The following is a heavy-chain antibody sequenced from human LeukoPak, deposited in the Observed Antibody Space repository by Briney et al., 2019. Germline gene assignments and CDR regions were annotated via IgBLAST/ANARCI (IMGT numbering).Heavy chain of an antibody. J-gene: IGHJ4*02. Sequence: GGSLRLSCAASGFTFSSYDMHWVRQATGKGLEWVSAIGVAANTFYSGSVKGRFTISRENAMNSLYLLMSSLRAEDTAVYYCARQNTPHGNFDYWGQGTLVTVSS. CDR2: IGVAANT. V-gene: IGHV3-13*01. CDR3: ARQNTPHGNFDY. CDR1: GFTFSSYD. D-gene: IGHD1-26*01.